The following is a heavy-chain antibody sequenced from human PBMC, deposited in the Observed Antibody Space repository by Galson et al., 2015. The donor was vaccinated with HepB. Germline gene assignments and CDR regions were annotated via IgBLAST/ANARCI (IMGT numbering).Heavy chain of an antibody. D-gene: IGHD2-2*01. J-gene: IGHJ6*02. CDR3: ARERVVPAAYYYYYGMDV. CDR1: GFTFSSYA. CDR2: ISYDGSNK. V-gene: IGHV3-30-3*01. Sequence: SLRLSCAASGFTFSSYAMHWVRQAPGKGLEWVAVISYDGSNKYYADSVKGRFIISRDNSKNTLYLQMNSLRAEDTAVYYCARERVVPAAYYYYYGMDVWGQGTTVTVSS.